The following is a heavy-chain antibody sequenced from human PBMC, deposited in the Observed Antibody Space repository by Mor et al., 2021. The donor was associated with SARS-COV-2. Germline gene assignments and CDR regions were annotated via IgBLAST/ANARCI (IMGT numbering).Heavy chain of an antibody. J-gene: IGHJ4*02. CDR2: LSGGGDVR. CDR3: AKYPLGDSVSRGFDY. Sequence: APGKGLEWVSVLSGGGDVRYYADSVKGRFTISRDNPKNTLYLQMNSLRAEDTAVYYCAKYPLGDSVSRGFDYWGQGTLVTV. D-gene: IGHD2-15*01. V-gene: IGHV3-23*01.